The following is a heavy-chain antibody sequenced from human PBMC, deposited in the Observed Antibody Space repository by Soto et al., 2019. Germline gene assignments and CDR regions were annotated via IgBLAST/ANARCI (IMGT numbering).Heavy chain of an antibody. CDR2: VYHSGNT. V-gene: IGHV4-4*02. J-gene: IGHJ4*02. D-gene: IGHD3-10*01. Sequence: PSETLSLTCAVSGDSISSDKWWSWVRQPPGKGLEWIGEVYHSGNTNYNPSLKSRVIISVDKSKNQFSLKLSSVTDADTALYYCASRKSSTYFDYWGQGTLVTVSP. CDR3: ASRKSSTYFDY. CDR1: GDSISSDKW.